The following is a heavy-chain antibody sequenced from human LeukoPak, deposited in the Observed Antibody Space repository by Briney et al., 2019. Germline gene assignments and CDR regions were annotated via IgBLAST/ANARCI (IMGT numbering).Heavy chain of an antibody. Sequence: SSETLSLTCTVSGGSISSSSYYWGWIRQPPGKGLEWIGSIYYSGSTYYNPSLKSRVTISVDTSKNQFSLKLSSVTAADTAAYYCARPVAGMEYYFDYWGQGTLVTVSS. CDR2: IYYSGST. V-gene: IGHV4-39*01. D-gene: IGHD6-19*01. CDR1: GGSISSSSYY. J-gene: IGHJ4*02. CDR3: ARPVAGMEYYFDY.